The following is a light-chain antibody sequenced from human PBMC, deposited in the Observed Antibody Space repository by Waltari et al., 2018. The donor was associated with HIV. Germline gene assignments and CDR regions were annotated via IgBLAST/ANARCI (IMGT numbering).Light chain of an antibody. Sequence: DIVMTQSPDSLAVSLGERATINCKSSQSVLYSSNNRNHLVWYQQKPGQPPKLLIYWASTRESGVPDRFSGSGSETDFTLTISTLQAEDVAVYYCQQYYSFPLTFGGGTKVEIK. J-gene: IGKJ4*01. CDR2: WAS. CDR3: QQYYSFPLT. CDR1: QSVLYSSNNRNH. V-gene: IGKV4-1*01.